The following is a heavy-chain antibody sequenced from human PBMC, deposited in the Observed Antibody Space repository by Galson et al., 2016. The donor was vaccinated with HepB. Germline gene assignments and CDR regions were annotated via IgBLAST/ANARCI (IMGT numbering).Heavy chain of an antibody. D-gene: IGHD3-22*01. CDR1: GYTFTSYF. J-gene: IGHJ4*02. Sequence: KVSCKASGYTFTSYFIHWVRQAPGQGLQWTGTINPSADSTTYAHNFQGRVTMTRDTSTSTVYMELSSLRSEDTAVFYCARDRGNYDSTGYYFDYWGQGTLVTVSS. V-gene: IGHV1-46*01. CDR3: ARDRGNYDSTGYYFDY. CDR2: INPSADST.